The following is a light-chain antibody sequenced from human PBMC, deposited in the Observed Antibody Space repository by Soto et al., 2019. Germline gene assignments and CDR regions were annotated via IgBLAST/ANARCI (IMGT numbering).Light chain of an antibody. CDR3: HQYNYYRPT. CDR2: DAS. J-gene: IGKJ1*01. Sequence: DIQMTQSPSTLSASEGDRVTITCRASQPISTWLAWYQEKPGKAPKLLIYDASSLEGGVPSRFSGSGSGTEFTLTISSLQPDDFATYYCHQYNYYRPTFGQGTKVDIK. V-gene: IGKV1-5*01. CDR1: QPISTW.